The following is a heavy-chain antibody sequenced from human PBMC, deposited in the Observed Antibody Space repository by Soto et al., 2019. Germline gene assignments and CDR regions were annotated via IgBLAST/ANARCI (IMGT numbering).Heavy chain of an antibody. D-gene: IGHD3-9*01. CDR1: GFTFSSYA. CDR3: ARDPNYDTPYGMDV. J-gene: IGHJ6*02. CDR2: IWYDGSNK. V-gene: IGHV3-33*08. Sequence: GGSLRLSCAASGFTFSSYAMHWVRQAPGKGLEWVAVIWYDGSNKYYADSVKGRFTISRDNSKNTLYLQMNSLRAEDTAVYYCARDPNYDTPYGMDVWGQGTTVTVSS.